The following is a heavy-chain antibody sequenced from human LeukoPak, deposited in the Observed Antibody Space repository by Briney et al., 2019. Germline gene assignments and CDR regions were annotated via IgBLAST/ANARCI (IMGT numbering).Heavy chain of an antibody. J-gene: IGHJ4*02. V-gene: IGHV4-38-2*01. CDR2: IYHSGST. CDR3: ARSAGYNYRLDY. D-gene: IGHD5-24*01. Sequence: SETLSLTCAVSGYSISSGYYWGWIRQPPGKGLEWIGSIYHSGSTYYNPSLKSRVTISLDTSKNQFSLKLSSVTAADTAVYYCARSAGYNYRLDYWGQGTLVTVSP. CDR1: GYSISSGYY.